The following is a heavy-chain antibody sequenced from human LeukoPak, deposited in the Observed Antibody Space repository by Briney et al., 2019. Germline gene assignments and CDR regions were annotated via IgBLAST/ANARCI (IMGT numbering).Heavy chain of an antibody. CDR2: IYYSGST. D-gene: IGHD3-22*01. J-gene: IGHJ1*01. Sequence: PSETLSLTCAVSGGSISSYYWSWIRQPPGKGLEWIGYIYYSGSTNYNPSLKSRVTISVDTSKNQFSLKLSSVTAADTAVYYCARARAGGYYKYFQLWGQGTLVTVSS. CDR1: GGSISSYY. CDR3: ARARAGGYYKYFQL. V-gene: IGHV4-59*01.